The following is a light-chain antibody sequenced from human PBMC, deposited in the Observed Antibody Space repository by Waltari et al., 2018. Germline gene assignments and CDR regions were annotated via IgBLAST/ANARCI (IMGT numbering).Light chain of an antibody. Sequence: EIVMTQSPATLSVSPGETATLSCRASQSFSSNVAWYQKKPGQPSRLLIYDASTRATSIPAKFRGRGSGTEFTLTISSLQSEDFAVYYCQQYNRWPPITFGHGTRLEIK. CDR2: DAS. CDR3: QQYNRWPPIT. J-gene: IGKJ5*01. CDR1: QSFSSN. V-gene: IGKV3-15*01.